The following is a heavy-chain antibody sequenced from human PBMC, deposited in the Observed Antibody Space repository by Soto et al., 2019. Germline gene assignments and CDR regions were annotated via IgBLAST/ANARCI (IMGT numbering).Heavy chain of an antibody. CDR1: GGTFSSYA. V-gene: IGHV1-69*13. CDR2: IIPIFGTA. D-gene: IGHD3-22*01. Sequence: SVKVSCKASGGTFSSYAISWVRQAPGQGLEWMGGIIPIFGTANYAQKFQGRVTITADESTSTAYMELSSLRSEDTAVYYCARDRGSYDSSGYFDYWGQGTLVTVSS. CDR3: ARDRGSYDSSGYFDY. J-gene: IGHJ4*02.